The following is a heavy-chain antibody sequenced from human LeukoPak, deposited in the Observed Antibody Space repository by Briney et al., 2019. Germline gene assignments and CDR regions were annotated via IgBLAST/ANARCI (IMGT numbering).Heavy chain of an antibody. J-gene: IGHJ5*02. D-gene: IGHD3-10*01. CDR2: IYHSGST. CDR3: ARGEELLWFGALRWWFDP. CDR1: GGSISSSNW. V-gene: IGHV4-4*02. Sequence: RASETLSLTCAVSGGSISSSNWWTWVRQPPGKGLEWIGEIYHSGSTNYNPSLKSRVTISVDKSKNQFSLKLSSVTAADTAVYYCARGEELLWFGALRWWFDPWGQGTLVTVSS.